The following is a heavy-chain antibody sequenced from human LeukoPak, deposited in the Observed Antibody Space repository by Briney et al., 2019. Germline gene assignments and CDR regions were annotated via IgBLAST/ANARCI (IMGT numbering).Heavy chain of an antibody. Sequence: KPSETLSLTCTVSGGSISSYYWTWIRQPPGKGLEWLGQMYYSGSIKYNPYIKSRDTVSTDTSNNQFSPKMTSVTAADTATSYCARGVRHCASTTCFAGAGDIWGQGKMVTVSS. CDR2: MYYSGSI. D-gene: IGHD2-2*01. CDR3: ARGVRHCASTTCFAGAGDI. J-gene: IGHJ3*02. CDR1: GGSISSYY. V-gene: IGHV4-59*01.